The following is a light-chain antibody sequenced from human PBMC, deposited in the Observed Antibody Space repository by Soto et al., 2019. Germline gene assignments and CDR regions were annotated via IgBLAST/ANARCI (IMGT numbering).Light chain of an antibody. CDR3: QHYYPAQLA. CDR1: RSVSDSSNNENY. V-gene: IGKV4-1*01. Sequence: DIVMTQSPDSLAVSLGERATINCKSTRSVSDSSNNENYLAWYQQRPRQPPKLLIYWAFTRESGVPVRFSGGGSVTDCTLSISSLRAEDVAVYFWQHYYPAQLAFALGTKVEI. CDR2: WAF. J-gene: IGKJ3*01.